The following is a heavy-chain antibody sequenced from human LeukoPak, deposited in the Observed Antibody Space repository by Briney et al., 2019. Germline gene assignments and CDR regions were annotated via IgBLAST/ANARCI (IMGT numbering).Heavy chain of an antibody. CDR3: AAQPCINGICYLDY. CDR1: GFTFSDHA. Sequence: GGSLRLSCTASGFTFSDHAMHWVRQAPGKGLEWVTVISYHARDQFYADSVKGRFTVSRDNSRNILYLQMNSLRAEDSAVYYCAAQPCINGICYLDYWGQGALVTVSS. J-gene: IGHJ4*02. V-gene: IGHV3-30*04. D-gene: IGHD2-8*01. CDR2: ISYHARDQ.